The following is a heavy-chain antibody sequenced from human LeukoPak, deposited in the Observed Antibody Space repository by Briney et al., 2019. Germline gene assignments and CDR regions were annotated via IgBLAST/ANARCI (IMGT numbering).Heavy chain of an antibody. CDR1: GFTFSYST. D-gene: IGHD1-14*01. CDR3: VRIPNNAGFPNWFDP. CDR2: ISSSSSNI. V-gene: IGHV3-21*01. Sequence: GGSLRLSCAASGFTFSYSTMNWVRQAPGKGLEWVSSISSSSSNIYYSDSVRGRFTFSRDNAKNSLYLQMNSLIAEDSAVYYCVRIPNNAGFPNWFDPWGQGTLVSASS. J-gene: IGHJ5*02.